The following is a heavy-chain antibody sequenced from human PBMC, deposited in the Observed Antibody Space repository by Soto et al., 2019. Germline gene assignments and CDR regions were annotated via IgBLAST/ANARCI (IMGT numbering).Heavy chain of an antibody. Sequence: QVQLVQSGAEVKKPGSSVNVSCKASGGTFSSYAISWVRQAPGQGLEWMGGIIPIFGTANYAQKFQGRVTITADESTSTAYRERSSLRSEDTAVYYCARDRDSSSCGHPNWFDPWGQGTLVTVSS. D-gene: IGHD6-6*01. CDR3: ARDRDSSSCGHPNWFDP. CDR1: GGTFSSYA. CDR2: IIPIFGTA. V-gene: IGHV1-69*01. J-gene: IGHJ5*02.